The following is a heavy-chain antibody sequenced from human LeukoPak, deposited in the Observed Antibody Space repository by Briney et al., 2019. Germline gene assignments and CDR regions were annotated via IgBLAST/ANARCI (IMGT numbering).Heavy chain of an antibody. CDR1: GFTFDDYA. V-gene: IGHV3-74*01. Sequence: PGRSLRLSCAASGFTFDDYAMHWVRQAPGKGLVWVSRINTDGSSTSYADSVKGRFTISRDNAKNTLYLQMNSLRAEDTAVYYCARTRQRSPGGDYWGQGTLVTVSS. CDR2: INTDGSST. D-gene: IGHD3-10*01. CDR3: ARTRQRSPGGDY. J-gene: IGHJ4*02.